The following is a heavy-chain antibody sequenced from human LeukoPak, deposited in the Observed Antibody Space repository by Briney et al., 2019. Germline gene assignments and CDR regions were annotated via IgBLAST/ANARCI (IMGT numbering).Heavy chain of an antibody. CDR3: AKDLIAVAGYGLY. CDR2: IRYDGSNK. V-gene: IGHV3-30*02. D-gene: IGHD6-19*01. CDR1: GFTFSSYG. Sequence: QTGGPLRLSCAASGFTFSSYGMHWVRQAPGKGLEWVAFIRYDGSNKYYADSVKGRFTISRDNSKNTLYLQMNSLRAEDTAAYYCAKDLIAVAGYGLYWGQGTLVTVSS. J-gene: IGHJ4*02.